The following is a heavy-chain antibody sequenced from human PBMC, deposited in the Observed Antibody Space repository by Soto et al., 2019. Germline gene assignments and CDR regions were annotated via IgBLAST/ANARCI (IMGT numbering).Heavy chain of an antibody. V-gene: IGHV1-18*04. CDR3: AREGGSSTYYPLELDY. CDR1: GYSFTSNA. Sequence: QVQLVQSGAEVKKPGASVKVACKTSGYSFTSNAITWVRQAPGQGLEWMGWISTYSGDPNYAQKFQGRVTMTTDTSTNTAYMELRNLRSDDTAVYFCAREGGSSTYYPLELDYWGQGTLVTVSS. CDR2: ISTYSGDP. D-gene: IGHD2-2*01. J-gene: IGHJ4*02.